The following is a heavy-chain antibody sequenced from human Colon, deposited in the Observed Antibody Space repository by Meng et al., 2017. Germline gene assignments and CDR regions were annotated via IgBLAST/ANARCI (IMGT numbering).Heavy chain of an antibody. J-gene: IGHJ4*02. V-gene: IGHV3-30*03. Sequence: QVQLVESGGGVVEPVGSLRLSYAASGFTFNYYGMQWVRQAPGKGLEWVSIITSDGSHKYYGDSVKGRFTISRDNSKNTMYLQMNSLRPEDTAVYYCAQKGDFDNWGQGTLVTVSS. CDR2: ITSDGSHK. CDR1: GFTFNYYG. CDR3: AQKGDFDN.